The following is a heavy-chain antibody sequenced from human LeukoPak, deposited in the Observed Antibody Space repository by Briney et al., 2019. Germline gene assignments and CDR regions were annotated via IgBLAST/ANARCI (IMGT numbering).Heavy chain of an antibody. CDR1: GGSISSSCYY. V-gene: IGHV4-39*01. D-gene: IGHD3-16*02. Sequence: PSETLSLTCTVSGGSISSSCYYWGWIRQPPGKGLEWIGSIYYSGSTYYNPSLKSRVTISVDTSKNQFSLKLSSVTAADTAVYYCARQRRELSFRRGRQFFDYWGQGTLVTVSS. CDR2: IYYSGST. CDR3: ARQRRELSFRRGRQFFDY. J-gene: IGHJ4*02.